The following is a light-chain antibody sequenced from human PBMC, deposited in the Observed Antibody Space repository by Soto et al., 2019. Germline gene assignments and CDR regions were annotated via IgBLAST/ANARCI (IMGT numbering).Light chain of an antibody. CDR1: HTISSC. CDR2: DVL. CDR3: QQRNNWPLT. J-gene: IGKJ4*01. V-gene: IGKV3-11*01. Sequence: EIVLQQSPATLSLSPGKRATLSHRASHTISSCLAWYQQKRGQPPRLLIYDVLTRATGIPARFSGSGSGTDFTLTISSLEPEDFAVYYCQQRNNWPLTFGGGTKLDIK.